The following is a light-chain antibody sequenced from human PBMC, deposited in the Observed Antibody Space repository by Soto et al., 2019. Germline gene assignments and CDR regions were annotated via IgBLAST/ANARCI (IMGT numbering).Light chain of an antibody. CDR2: EVS. CDR1: SSDVGNYNL. J-gene: IGLJ3*02. Sequence: QSALTQPASVSGSPGQSITISCTGTSSDVGNYNLVSWYQQHPGKAPKVMIFEVSKRPSGVSNRFSGSKSGNTASLTISGVQAEDEADYYCCSYAGSGTWVFGGGTKLTVL. V-gene: IGLV2-23*02. CDR3: CSYAGSGTWV.